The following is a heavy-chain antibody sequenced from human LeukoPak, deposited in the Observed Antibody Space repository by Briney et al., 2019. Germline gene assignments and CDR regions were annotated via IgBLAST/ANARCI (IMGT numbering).Heavy chain of an antibody. CDR1: GGSFSGYY. Sequence: PSETLSLTCAVYGGSFSGYYWSWIRQPPGKGLEWIGEINHSGSTNYNPSLKSRVTISVDTSKNQFSLKLSSVTAADTAVYYCAYSGWYLLPGVYWGQGTLVTVSS. CDR3: AYSGWYLLPGVY. J-gene: IGHJ4*02. D-gene: IGHD6-19*01. CDR2: INHSGST. V-gene: IGHV4-34*01.